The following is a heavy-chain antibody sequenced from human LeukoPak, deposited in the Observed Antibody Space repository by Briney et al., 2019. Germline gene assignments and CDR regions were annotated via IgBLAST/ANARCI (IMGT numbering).Heavy chain of an antibody. Sequence: GRSLTLSCAASGFTFSTYFMHWVRQAPGKGLEWVADIASDGSHTFYVESVKGRFTISRDNSKNTLYLQMNSLRAEDTAVYFCARERQDTIIHSGAFDIWGQGTMVTVSS. J-gene: IGHJ3*02. V-gene: IGHV3-30-3*01. CDR1: GFTFSTYF. CDR3: ARERQDTIIHSGAFDI. D-gene: IGHD3-10*01. CDR2: IASDGSHT.